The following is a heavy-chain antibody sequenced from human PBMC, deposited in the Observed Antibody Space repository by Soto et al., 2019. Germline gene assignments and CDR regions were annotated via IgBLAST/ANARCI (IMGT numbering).Heavy chain of an antibody. CDR3: AREVSLTEMGFWFDP. CDR1: GGTFSSYA. CDR2: IIPIFGTA. D-gene: IGHD2-2*01. J-gene: IGHJ5*02. Sequence: QVQMVQSGAAVKKPGSSVKVSCKASGGTFSSYAISWVRQAPGQGLEWMGGIIPIFGTANYAQKFQGRVMITAYESTSTADMELSRLRCEDTAVYYCAREVSLTEMGFWFDPWGQGTLVTVSS. V-gene: IGHV1-69*01.